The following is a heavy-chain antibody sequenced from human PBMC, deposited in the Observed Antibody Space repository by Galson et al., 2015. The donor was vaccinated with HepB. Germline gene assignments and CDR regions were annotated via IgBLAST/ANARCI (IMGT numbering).Heavy chain of an antibody. CDR2: IKQDGSEK. D-gene: IGHD3-3*01. J-gene: IGHJ5*02. CDR1: GFTFSSYW. Sequence: SLRLSCAASGFTFSSYWMSWVRQAPGKGLEWVANIKQDGSEKYYVDSVKGRFTISRDNAKNSLYLQMNSLRAEDTAVYYCAREYYDFWSGYYNWFDPWGQGTLVTVSS. V-gene: IGHV3-7*01. CDR3: AREYYDFWSGYYNWFDP.